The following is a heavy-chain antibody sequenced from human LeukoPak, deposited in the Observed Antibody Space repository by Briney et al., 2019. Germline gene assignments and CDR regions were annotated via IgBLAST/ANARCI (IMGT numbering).Heavy chain of an antibody. CDR1: GLTFSNAR. Sequence: GGSLRLSCAASGLTFSNARMSWVRQAPGKGLEWVGRIKSKTDGGTTDYAAPVKGRFTISRDDSKNTLYLQMNSLKTEDTAVYYCTTMYYYDSSGYLTTYWGQGTLVTVSS. J-gene: IGHJ4*02. CDR2: IKSKTDGGTT. CDR3: TTMYYYDSSGYLTTY. D-gene: IGHD3-22*01. V-gene: IGHV3-15*01.